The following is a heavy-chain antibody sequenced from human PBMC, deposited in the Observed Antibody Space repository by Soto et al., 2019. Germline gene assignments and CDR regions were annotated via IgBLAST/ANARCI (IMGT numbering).Heavy chain of an antibody. CDR3: ARAVAVPADFDY. CDR2: INGGNGNT. V-gene: IGHV1-3*05. CDR1: GYTFTGYA. D-gene: IGHD6-19*01. J-gene: IGHJ4*02. Sequence: QVQLVQSGAEEKKPGASVKVSCKASGYTFTGYAMHWVRQAPGQRLEWMGWINGGNGNTKYSQKFQGRVTITRDTSAGAAYTKLSGLSSEDTAVYYCARAVAVPADFDYWGQGSLVTVSS.